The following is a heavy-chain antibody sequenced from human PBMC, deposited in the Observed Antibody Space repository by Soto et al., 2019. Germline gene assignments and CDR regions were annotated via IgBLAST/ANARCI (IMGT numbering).Heavy chain of an antibody. CDR2: TYYRSKWYN. CDR1: GDSVSSNSAA. D-gene: IGHD5-18*01. J-gene: IGHJ4*02. V-gene: IGHV6-1*01. CDR3: ARADYVDTAMVFDY. Sequence: SQTLSLTCAISGDSVSSNSAAWNWIRQSPSRGLEWLGRTYYRSKWYNDYAVSVKSRITINPDTSKNQFSLQLNSVTPEDTAVYSCARADYVDTAMVFDYWGQGTLVTVSS.